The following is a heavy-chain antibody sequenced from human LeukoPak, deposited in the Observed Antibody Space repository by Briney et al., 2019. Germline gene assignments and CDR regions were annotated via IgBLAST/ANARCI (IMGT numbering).Heavy chain of an antibody. Sequence: PGGSLRLSCAASGFTFSRYSMNWVRQAPGKGLEWVSSISISSNYIYYPDSLKGRFAISRDNAKNSLYLQMNSLRAEDTAVYYCARGRGYLDYWGQGTLVTVSS. J-gene: IGHJ4*02. D-gene: IGHD3-10*01. CDR2: ISISSNYI. CDR3: ARGRGYLDY. CDR1: GFTFSRYS. V-gene: IGHV3-21*04.